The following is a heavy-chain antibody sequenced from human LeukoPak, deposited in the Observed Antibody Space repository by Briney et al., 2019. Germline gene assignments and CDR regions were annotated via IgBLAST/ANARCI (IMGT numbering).Heavy chain of an antibody. CDR3: AKDYDILTGRSPFDY. CDR1: GFTFSTYA. D-gene: IGHD3-9*01. J-gene: IGHJ4*02. Sequence: GRSLRLSCAASGFTFSTYAMHWVRQAPGKGLEWVAVISYDGSNKYYADSVKGRFTISRDNSKNTLYLQMNSLRAEDTAVYYCAKDYDILTGRSPFDYWGQGTLVTVSS. V-gene: IGHV3-30*01. CDR2: ISYDGSNK.